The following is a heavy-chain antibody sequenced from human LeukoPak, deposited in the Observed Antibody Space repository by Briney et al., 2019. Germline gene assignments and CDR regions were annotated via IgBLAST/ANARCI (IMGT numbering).Heavy chain of an antibody. J-gene: IGHJ6*03. D-gene: IGHD3-10*01. CDR1: GGFISSYY. Sequence: PSETLSLTCTVSGGFISSYYWSWIRQPPGKGLEYIGYIYYSENTNYNPSLKSRVTISLDTSKNQFSLKLSSVTAADTAVYYCARDGWGLGDGSGSTYYYYMDVWGKGTTVTISS. CDR2: IYYSENT. V-gene: IGHV4-59*12. CDR3: ARDGWGLGDGSGSTYYYYMDV.